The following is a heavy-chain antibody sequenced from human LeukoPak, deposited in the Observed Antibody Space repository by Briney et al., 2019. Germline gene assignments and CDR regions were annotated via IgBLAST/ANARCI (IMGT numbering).Heavy chain of an antibody. D-gene: IGHD3-10*01. J-gene: IGHJ4*02. CDR1: GGSISSYY. V-gene: IGHV4-59*01. Sequence: PSETLSLTCTVSGGSISSYYWSWIRQPPGKGLEWIGYIYYSGSTNYNPSLKSRVTISVDTSKNQFSLKLSSVTAADTAVYYCARAQDYYGSGSYYNVPYYFDYWGQGTLVTVSP. CDR2: IYYSGST. CDR3: ARAQDYYGSGSYYNVPYYFDY.